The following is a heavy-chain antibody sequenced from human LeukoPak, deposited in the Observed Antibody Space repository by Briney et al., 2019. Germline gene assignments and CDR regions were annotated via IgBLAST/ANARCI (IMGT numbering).Heavy chain of an antibody. D-gene: IGHD2-21*02. Sequence: GGSLRLSCAASGFTFSSYGMSWVRQAPGKGLEWVSAISGSGGSTYYADSVKGRFTISRDNSKNTLYLRMNSLRAEDTAVYYCAKDLVEICGGDCSPDYWGQGTLVTVSS. CDR1: GFTFSSYG. V-gene: IGHV3-23*01. CDR3: AKDLVEICGGDCSPDY. J-gene: IGHJ4*02. CDR2: ISGSGGST.